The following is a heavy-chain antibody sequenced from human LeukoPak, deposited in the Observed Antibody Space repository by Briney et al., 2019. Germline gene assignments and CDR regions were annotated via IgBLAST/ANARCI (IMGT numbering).Heavy chain of an antibody. V-gene: IGHV4-34*01. J-gene: IGHJ4*02. CDR1: GGSFSGYY. D-gene: IGHD3-22*01. CDR3: ARRGSRRITMIVVAYYFDY. Sequence: SETLSLTCAVYGGSFSGYYWSWIRQPPGKGLEWIGEINHSGSTNYNPSLKSRVTISVDTSKNQFSLKLSSVTAADTAVYYCARRGSRRITMIVVAYYFDYWGQGTLVTVSS. CDR2: INHSGST.